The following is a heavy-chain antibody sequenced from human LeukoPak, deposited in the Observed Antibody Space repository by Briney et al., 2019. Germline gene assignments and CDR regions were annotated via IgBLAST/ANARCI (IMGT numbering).Heavy chain of an antibody. CDR3: ARIQTGNYYGSGSYYPPYYFDY. V-gene: IGHV4-4*09. Sequence: SETLSLTCTVSGGSISSYYWSWLRQPPGKGLEWIGYIYTSGSTNYNPSLKSRVTISVDTSKNQFSLKLSSVTAADTAVYYCARIQTGNYYGSGSYYPPYYFDYWGQGTLATVSS. J-gene: IGHJ4*02. D-gene: IGHD3-10*01. CDR2: IYTSGST. CDR1: GGSISSYY.